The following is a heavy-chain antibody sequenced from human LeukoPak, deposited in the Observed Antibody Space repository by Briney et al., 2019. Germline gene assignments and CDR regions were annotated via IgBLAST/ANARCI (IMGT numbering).Heavy chain of an antibody. Sequence: GGSLRLSCAASGFTFSSYSMNWVRQAPGKGLEWGSSISSSSSYIYYADSVKGRFTISRDNAKNSLYLQMNSLRAEDTAVYYCARVYCSSTSCSHYFDYWGQGTLVTGSS. J-gene: IGHJ4*02. D-gene: IGHD2-2*01. CDR1: GFTFSSYS. CDR2: ISSSSSYI. CDR3: ARVYCSSTSCSHYFDY. V-gene: IGHV3-21*01.